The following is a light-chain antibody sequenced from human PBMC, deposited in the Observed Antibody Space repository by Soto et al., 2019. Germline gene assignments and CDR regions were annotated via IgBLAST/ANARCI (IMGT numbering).Light chain of an antibody. J-gene: IGKJ1*01. Sequence: EIVMTQYPATLSVTPGERANLSCRASQSVNSNLAWYQQRPGQAPSLLIYGAFNRATNISARFSGSGSGTEFTLALTSLQSEDFAIYYCQQYNTWPRTVGQGTKVEIK. CDR3: QQYNTWPRT. CDR1: QSVNSN. CDR2: GAF. V-gene: IGKV3D-15*01.